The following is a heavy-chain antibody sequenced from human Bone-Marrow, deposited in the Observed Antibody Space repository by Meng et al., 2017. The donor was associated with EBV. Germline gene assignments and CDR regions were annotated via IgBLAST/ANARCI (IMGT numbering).Heavy chain of an antibody. Sequence: QGEAGGSGGGLVKPGGALRLSWEASGFTLSDSYMSWIRQAQGKGLEWVAHISNSVSIIYYAASVKGRFTISRDNAKNSLYLQMSSLRAEDTAVYYCASYHGSGSSIDYWGQGTLVTVSS. CDR2: ISNSVSII. CDR1: GFTLSDSY. CDR3: ASYHGSGSSIDY. D-gene: IGHD3-10*01. J-gene: IGHJ4*02. V-gene: IGHV3-11*01.